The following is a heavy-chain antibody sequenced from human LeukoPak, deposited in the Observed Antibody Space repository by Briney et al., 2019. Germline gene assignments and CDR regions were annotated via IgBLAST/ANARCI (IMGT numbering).Heavy chain of an antibody. V-gene: IGHV3-30*18. CDR2: ISYDGSNK. J-gene: IGHJ4*02. CDR1: GFTFSSYG. D-gene: IGHD1-7*01. CDR3: AKKPDNWNYRDY. Sequence: PGGSLRLSCAASGFTFSSYGMHWVRQAPGKGLEWVAVISYDGSNKYYADSVKGRFTISRDNSKNTLYLQMNSLRAEDTAVYYCAKKPDNWNYRDYWGQGTLVTVSS.